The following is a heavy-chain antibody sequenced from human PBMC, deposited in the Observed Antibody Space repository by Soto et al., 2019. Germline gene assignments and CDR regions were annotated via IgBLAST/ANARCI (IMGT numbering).Heavy chain of an antibody. J-gene: IGHJ5*02. V-gene: IGHV3-9*01. Sequence: GGSLRLSCSASGFTFEDFAMHWVRRVPGKGLEWVAGNRWNGEAVGYAASVKGRCTSSRDNARKLLFLQMNSLRVDDTALYYCVKDGEAASPGWFDTWGQGTQVTVSS. CDR1: GFTFEDFA. CDR2: NRWNGEAV. CDR3: VKDGEAASPGWFDT. D-gene: IGHD6-6*01.